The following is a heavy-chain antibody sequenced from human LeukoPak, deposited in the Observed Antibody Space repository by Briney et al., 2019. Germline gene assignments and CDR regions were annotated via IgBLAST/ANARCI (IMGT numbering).Heavy chain of an antibody. D-gene: IGHD5-18*01. CDR3: ARRRGHNFDY. CDR1: GDSISSSSYY. CDR2: IYYSGST. J-gene: IGHJ4*02. V-gene: IGHV4-39*01. Sequence: SETLSLTSTVSGDSISSSSYYWGWIRQPPGKGLEWIGSIYYSGSTYYNPPLKSRVTISVDTSKNQFSLKLSSVTAADTAVYYCARRRGHNFDYWAQGTLVTVSS.